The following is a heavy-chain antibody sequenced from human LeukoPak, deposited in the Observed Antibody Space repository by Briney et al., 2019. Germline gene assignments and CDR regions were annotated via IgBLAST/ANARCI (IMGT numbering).Heavy chain of an antibody. CDR1: GFTVSSNS. D-gene: IGHD3-16*01. CDR3: ARRAGAYTHPYDY. Sequence: GGSLRLSCTVSGFTVSSNSMSWVRQAPGKGLEWVSFIYSDNTHYSDSVKGRFTISIDSSKNTLYLQMNSLRAEDTAVYYCARRAGAYTHPYDYWGQGTLVTVSS. J-gene: IGHJ4*02. V-gene: IGHV3-53*01. CDR2: IYSDNT.